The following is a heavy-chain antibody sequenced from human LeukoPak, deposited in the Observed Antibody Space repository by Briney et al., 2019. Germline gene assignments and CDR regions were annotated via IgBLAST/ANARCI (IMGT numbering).Heavy chain of an antibody. CDR1: GGSFSGYY. D-gene: IGHD3-22*01. Sequence: QTSETLSLTCAVYGGSFSGYYWSWIRQPPGKGLEWIGEINHSGSTNYNPSLKSRVTISVDTSKNQFSLKLSSVTAADTAVYYCARGLTYYYDSSGYYAHFDYWGQGTLVTVSS. CDR3: ARGLTYYYDSSGYYAHFDY. CDR2: INHSGST. J-gene: IGHJ4*02. V-gene: IGHV4-34*01.